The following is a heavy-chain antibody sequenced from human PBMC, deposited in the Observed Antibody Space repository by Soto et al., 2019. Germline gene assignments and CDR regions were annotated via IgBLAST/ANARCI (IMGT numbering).Heavy chain of an antibody. Sequence: GGSLRLSCAASGFTFSSYAMHWVRQAPGKGLEWGAVISYDGSNKYYADSVKGRFTISRDNSKNTLYLQMNSLRAEDTAVYYCATSITMMDSNFDYWGQGTLVTVSS. CDR2: ISYDGSNK. D-gene: IGHD3-22*01. CDR1: GFTFSSYA. J-gene: IGHJ4*02. V-gene: IGHV3-30-3*01. CDR3: ATSITMMDSNFDY.